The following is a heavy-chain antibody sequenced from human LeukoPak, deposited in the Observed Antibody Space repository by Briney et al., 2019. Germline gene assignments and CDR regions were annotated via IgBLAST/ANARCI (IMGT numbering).Heavy chain of an antibody. D-gene: IGHD3-10*01. V-gene: IGHV3-49*03. Sequence: GGSLRLSCTASGFTFGDYPMSWIRQAPGKGLEWVGFIRSKAYGGTTEYAASVKGRFTISRDDSKSIAYLQVNSLKTEDTAVYYCTGSFGELSFFAHWGQGTLVTVSS. CDR2: IRSKAYGGTT. CDR1: GFTFGDYP. CDR3: TGSFGELSFFAH. J-gene: IGHJ1*01.